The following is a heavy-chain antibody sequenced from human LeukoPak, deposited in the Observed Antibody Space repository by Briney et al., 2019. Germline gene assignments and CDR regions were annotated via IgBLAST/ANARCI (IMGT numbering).Heavy chain of an antibody. J-gene: IGHJ5*02. D-gene: IGHD2-15*01. CDR3: ARHWSHSVAQFGRSCWFDP. CDR2: MNTSGHT. V-gene: IGHV4-4*07. Sequence: PSETLSLTCIVSGGSISGYYWSWIRQPAGKGLEWIGHMNTSGHTNYNSSLMSRVTMSVDTSKNQFSLRLTSVTAADTAVYYCARHWSHSVAQFGRSCWFDPWGQGTLVTASS. CDR1: GGSISGYY.